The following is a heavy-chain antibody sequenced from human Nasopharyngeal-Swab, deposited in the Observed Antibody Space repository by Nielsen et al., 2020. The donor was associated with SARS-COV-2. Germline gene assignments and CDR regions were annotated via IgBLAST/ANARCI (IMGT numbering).Heavy chain of an antibody. CDR2: INPSGGST. J-gene: IGHJ6*02. V-gene: IGHV1-46*01. D-gene: IGHD4-17*01. CDR3: ARAKGGDDYGDYSTYYYGMDV. Sequence: WVRQAPGQGLEWMGIINPSGGSTSYAQKFQDRVTMTRDTSTSTVYMELSSLRSEDTAVYYCARAKGGDDYGDYSTYYYGMDVWGQGTTVTVSS.